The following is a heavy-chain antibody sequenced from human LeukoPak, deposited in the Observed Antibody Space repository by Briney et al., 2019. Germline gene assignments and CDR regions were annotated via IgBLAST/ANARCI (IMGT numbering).Heavy chain of an antibody. CDR1: GYIFTSYG. CDR3: ARTKQWLDPSSFDY. J-gene: IGHJ4*02. V-gene: IGHV1-18*01. CDR2: ISAYNGNT. Sequence: ASVKVSCKASGYIFTSYGISWVRQAPGQGLEWMGWISAYNGNTNYAQKLQGRVTMTTDTSTSTAYMELRSLRSDDTAVYYCARTKQWLDPSSFDYWGQGTLVTVSS. D-gene: IGHD6-19*01.